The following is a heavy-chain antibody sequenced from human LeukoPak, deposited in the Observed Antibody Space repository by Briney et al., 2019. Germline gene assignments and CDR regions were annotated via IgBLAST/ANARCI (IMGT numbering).Heavy chain of an antibody. V-gene: IGHV3-33*06. D-gene: IGHD1-26*01. J-gene: IGHJ4*02. CDR2: VWYDGSNK. CDR3: AKDGSAYSGSYIDY. CDR1: GFTFSSNA. Sequence: GGSLRLSCAASGFTFSSNAIHWVRQAPGKGLEWVAVVWYDGSNKHYVDPVKGRFTISRDNSKNTVYLQMNRLTAEDTAVYYCAKDGSAYSGSYIDYWGQGTLLTVSS.